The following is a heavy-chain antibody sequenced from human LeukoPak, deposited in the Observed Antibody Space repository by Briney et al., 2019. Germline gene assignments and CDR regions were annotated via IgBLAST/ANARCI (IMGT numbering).Heavy chain of an antibody. Sequence: ASVNVFCKASVYTFNIYGISWVRQAPGQGLEWMGWISAYNGNTNYAQKLQGRVTMTTDTSTSTAYMELRSLRSDDTAVYYCARDMHGDPDYWGQGTLVTVSS. CDR2: ISAYNGNT. CDR3: ARDMHGDPDY. V-gene: IGHV1-18*01. CDR1: VYTFNIYG. J-gene: IGHJ4*02.